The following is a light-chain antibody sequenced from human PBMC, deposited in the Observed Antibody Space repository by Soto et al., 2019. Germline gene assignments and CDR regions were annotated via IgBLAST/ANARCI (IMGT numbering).Light chain of an antibody. CDR1: QSVSSY. V-gene: IGKV3D-15*01. Sequence: IVMTQSPATLSLSPGERATLSCRASQSVSSYLAWYQQKPGLAPRLLIYGASTRATGIPARFSGSGSGTEFTLSISSLQSEDSAVYYCQQYNNWPPITFGQGTRLEIK. CDR2: GAS. CDR3: QQYNNWPPIT. J-gene: IGKJ5*01.